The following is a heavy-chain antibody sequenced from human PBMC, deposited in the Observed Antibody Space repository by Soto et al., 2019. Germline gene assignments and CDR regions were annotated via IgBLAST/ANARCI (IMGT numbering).Heavy chain of an antibody. CDR1: GFSLSTSGVG. D-gene: IGHD3-22*01. V-gene: IGHV2-5*02. J-gene: IGHJ4*02. CDR3: AHTYYDTPRGFYFDY. Sequence: GSGPTLVNHTQTLTLACTFCGFSLSTSGVGVGWIRQPPGKALEWLALIYWDDDKRYSPSLKSRLTITKDTSKNQVVLTMTNMDPVDTATYYCAHTYYDTPRGFYFDYWGQGTLVTVSS. CDR2: IYWDDDK.